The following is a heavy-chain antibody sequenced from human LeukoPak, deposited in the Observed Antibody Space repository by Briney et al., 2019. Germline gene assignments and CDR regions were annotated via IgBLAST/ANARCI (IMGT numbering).Heavy chain of an antibody. CDR1: GFIFSSYW. V-gene: IGHV3-7*01. CDR3: ARSSGWRSKFDY. J-gene: IGHJ4*02. Sequence: GGSLRLSCAASGFIFSSYWMTWVRQAPGKGLEWVANIKYDGSDEYYVDSVKGRFTISRDNAKNSLYLQMNSLRAEDTAVYYCARSSGWRSKFDYWGQGTLVTVSS. D-gene: IGHD6-19*01. CDR2: IKYDGSDE.